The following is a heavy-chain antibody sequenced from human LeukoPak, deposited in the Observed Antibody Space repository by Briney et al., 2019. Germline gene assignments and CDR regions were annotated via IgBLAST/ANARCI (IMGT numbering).Heavy chain of an antibody. CDR2: MNPNSGNT. J-gene: IGHJ4*02. CDR1: GYTFTSYD. Sequence: ASVKVSCKASGYTFTSYDINWVRQATGQGLEWMGWMNPNSGNTGYAQKFQGRVTITRNTSISTAYMELSSLRSEDTAVYYCARSSSSSPLFDYWGQGTLVTVSS. V-gene: IGHV1-8*03. D-gene: IGHD6-6*01. CDR3: ARSSSSSPLFDY.